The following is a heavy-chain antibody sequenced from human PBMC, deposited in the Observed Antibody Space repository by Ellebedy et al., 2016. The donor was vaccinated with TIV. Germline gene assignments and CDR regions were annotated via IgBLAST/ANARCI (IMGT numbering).Heavy chain of an antibody. V-gene: IGHV4-39*01. CDR3: ARHLRYSDWRILDL. D-gene: IGHD3-9*01. CDR2: IFHSGTT. J-gene: IGHJ5*02. CDR1: RVSITDPTYY. Sequence: MPSETLSLTCTVSRVSITDPTYYWAWLRQPPGKGRDWLGTIFHSGTTYTSPALSSRGSMSVDTSRNQFSLDLKSVTAAATAVDYCARHLRYSDWRILDLWGPGILVAVSS.